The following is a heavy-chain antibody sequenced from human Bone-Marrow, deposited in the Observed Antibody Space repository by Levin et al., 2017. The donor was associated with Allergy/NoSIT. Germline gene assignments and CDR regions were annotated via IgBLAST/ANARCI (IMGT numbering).Heavy chain of an antibody. CDR3: ARGAGVALGDLSVEDYYFDY. J-gene: IGHJ4*01. D-gene: IGHD3-16*02. V-gene: IGHV4-34*01. CDR1: GGSLGGHY. CDR2: ISHNGSP. Sequence: GSLRLSCAVSGGSLGGHYGTWIRQSPGKGLEWIGEISHNGSPSYNASLKSRVTISVDKSRHQLSLRLTSATAADTAIYYCARGAGVALGDLSVEDYYFDYWGQGTLVTVSS.